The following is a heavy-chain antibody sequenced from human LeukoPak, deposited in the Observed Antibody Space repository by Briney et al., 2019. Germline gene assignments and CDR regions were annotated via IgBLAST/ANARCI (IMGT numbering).Heavy chain of an antibody. J-gene: IGHJ4*02. CDR3: AKEDYRRSSLDY. Sequence: PGGSLRLSCAASEFTFRSYGMHWVRQAPGKGLEWVAVISYDGTNKYFADSVKGRFTISRDNSKNTLYLQMNSLRAEDTAVYYCAKEDYRRSSLDYWGQGTLVTVSS. CDR1: EFTFRSYG. CDR2: ISYDGTNK. V-gene: IGHV3-30*18. D-gene: IGHD6-6*01.